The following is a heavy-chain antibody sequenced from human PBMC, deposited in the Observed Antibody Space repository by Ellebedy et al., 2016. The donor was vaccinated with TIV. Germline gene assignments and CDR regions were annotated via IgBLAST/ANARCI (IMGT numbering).Heavy chain of an antibody. CDR1: GFTFSRDW. V-gene: IGHV3-7*03. D-gene: IGHD3-10*01. J-gene: IGHJ4*02. CDR2: IKENGREK. CDR3: VRHRGTYFDF. Sequence: GESLKISCTASGFTFSRDWMTWVRQAPGKGLEWVANIKENGREKYYVDSVKGRFPISRDNAKNSLFLQMDSLGAEDTAVYYCVRHRGTYFDFWGQGTLVTVSS.